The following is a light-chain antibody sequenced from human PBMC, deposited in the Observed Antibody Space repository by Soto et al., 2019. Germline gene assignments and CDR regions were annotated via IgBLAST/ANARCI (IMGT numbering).Light chain of an antibody. CDR2: FGS. CDR3: MQALQTPLT. V-gene: IGKV2-28*01. CDR1: QSLLHSNGYNY. J-gene: IGKJ2*01. Sequence: DIVMTQSPLSLPVTPGEPASISCRSSQSLLHSNGYNYLDWYLQKPVQSPQLLIYFGSNRASVVPDRFSGSGSGTDFTLKISRVEAEDVGVYYCMQALQTPLTFGQGTKLEIK.